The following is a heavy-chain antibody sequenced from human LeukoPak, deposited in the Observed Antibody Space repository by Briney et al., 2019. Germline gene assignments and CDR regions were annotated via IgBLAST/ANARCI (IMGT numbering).Heavy chain of an antibody. CDR1: GGSISGHY. D-gene: IGHD3-16*01. V-gene: IGHV4-59*11. CDR3: ARFGVDFDMDV. Sequence: PSETLSLTCTVSGGSISGHYWTWIRQPPGKGREWIVQIHYSEKGDYNPSLNSRINISVDMSKNQMSLKVDSVTAADTAVYYCARFGVDFDMDVWGQGTTVTVS. CDR2: IHYSEKG. J-gene: IGHJ6*02.